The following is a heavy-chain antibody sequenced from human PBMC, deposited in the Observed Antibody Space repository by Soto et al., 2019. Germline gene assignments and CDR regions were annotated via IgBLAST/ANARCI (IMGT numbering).Heavy chain of an antibody. D-gene: IGHD2-21*02. V-gene: IGHV1-58*01. J-gene: IGHJ3*01. Sequence: SVKVSCKTSGFTFTNSAVQWVRQARGQRLEWIGWIIVASGRTNYAREVQERVTVSRDTSTSAAYMELSGLRSEDTAVYYCVAELYSGGGCCSFDFWGQGTMVTVSS. CDR2: IIVASGRT. CDR3: VAELYSGGGCCSFDF. CDR1: GFTFTNSA.